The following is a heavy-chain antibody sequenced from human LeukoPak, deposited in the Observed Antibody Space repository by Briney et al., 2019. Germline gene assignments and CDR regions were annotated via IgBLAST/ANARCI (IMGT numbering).Heavy chain of an antibody. J-gene: IGHJ4*02. CDR1: GGSFSGYY. V-gene: IGHV4-34*01. Sequence: SETLSLTCAVYGGSFSGYYWSWIRQPPGKGLEWIGYIYHSGSTYYNPSLKSRVTISVDRSKNQFSLKLSSVTAADTAVYYCASQRDCSSTSCYEDYWGQGTLVTVSS. CDR2: IYHSGST. D-gene: IGHD2-2*01. CDR3: ASQRDCSSTSCYEDY.